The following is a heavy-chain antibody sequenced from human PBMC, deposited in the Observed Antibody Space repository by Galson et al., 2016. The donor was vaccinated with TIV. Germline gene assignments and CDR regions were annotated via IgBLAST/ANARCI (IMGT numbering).Heavy chain of an antibody. D-gene: IGHD2-8*01. Sequence: VKVSCKVSGYNVTDYYLHWMQQAPGKGFEWMGHVDPEDGRTKYAPKFQGRVTMSADTSTDTAYMELTSLRSEDTAIYFCTTVRLRGSGGMDVWGQGTTVIVSS. CDR3: TTVRLRGSGGMDV. CDR1: GYNVTDYY. J-gene: IGHJ6*02. V-gene: IGHV1-69-2*01. CDR2: VDPEDGRT.